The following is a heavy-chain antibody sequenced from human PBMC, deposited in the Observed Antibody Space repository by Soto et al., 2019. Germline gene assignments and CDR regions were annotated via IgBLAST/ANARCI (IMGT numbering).Heavy chain of an antibody. CDR3: VKDPVSGGSGGAWFDY. CDR1: GFTFSNYA. CDR2: MSGNGGRI. V-gene: IGHV3-23*01. J-gene: IGHJ4*02. D-gene: IGHD2-21*02. Sequence: EVQLLESGGGLVQPGGSLRLSCAVSGFTFSNYAMTRVRQAPGKGLEWVSLMSGNGGRIVYADSVKGRFTISRDNSKNTLYLQMNRLRLEDTAVYYCVKDPVSGGSGGAWFDYWGQGTLVTVSS.